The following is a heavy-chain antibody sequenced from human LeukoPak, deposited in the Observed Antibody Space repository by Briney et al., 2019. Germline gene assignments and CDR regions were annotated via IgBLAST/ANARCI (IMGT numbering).Heavy chain of an antibody. J-gene: IGHJ4*02. Sequence: ASVKVSFKASGYTFTSYGISWVRQAPGQGLEWMGWISAYNGNINSAQKVQGRVTMTTDTSTSTAYMELRSLRPDDTAVYFCARENDRSFSAYDYWGQGTLVTVSS. CDR3: ARENDRSFSAYDY. CDR1: GYTFTSYG. D-gene: IGHD3-16*02. CDR2: ISAYNGNI. V-gene: IGHV1-18*01.